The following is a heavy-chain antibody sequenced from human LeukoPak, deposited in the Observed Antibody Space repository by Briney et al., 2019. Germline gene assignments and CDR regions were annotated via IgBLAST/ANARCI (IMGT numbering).Heavy chain of an antibody. J-gene: IGHJ4*02. CDR1: GFTFSTYG. CDR2: ISSSSSNI. V-gene: IGHV3-48*02. Sequence: GGSLRLSCAASGFTFSTYGMNWVRRAPGKGLEWVSYISSSSSNIQYADSVKGRFTISRDNAKNSLYLQMNSLRDEDTAVYYCARNTPGRVYFDYWGQGTLVTVSS. CDR3: ARNTPGRVYFDY. D-gene: IGHD1-26*01.